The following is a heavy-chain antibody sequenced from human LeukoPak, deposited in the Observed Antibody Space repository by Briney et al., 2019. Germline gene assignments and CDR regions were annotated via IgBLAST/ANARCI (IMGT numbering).Heavy chain of an antibody. CDR2: VSAYTGDT. J-gene: IGHJ3*01. CDR1: GLTFISLT. D-gene: IGHD6-13*01. CDR3: AACIAASGYAFDV. V-gene: IGHV1-18*01. Sequence: ASVKVSCKASGLTFISLTVSWLRQAPGQGLEWLGWVSAYTGDTQYAQTLQGRVSMTTNTSTSTAYMELRSLRSDDTAVYYCAACIAASGYAFDVWGQGTIITVSS.